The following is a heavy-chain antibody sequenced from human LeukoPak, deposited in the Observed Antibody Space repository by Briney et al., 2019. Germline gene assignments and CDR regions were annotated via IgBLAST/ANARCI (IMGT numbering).Heavy chain of an antibody. CDR3: AAVTPPDY. CDR1: GFTFSTYA. V-gene: IGHV3-23*01. D-gene: IGHD4-23*01. Sequence: PGGSLRLSCAASGFTFSTYAMSWVRRAPGKGLEWVSAITGSGDSTYYADSVRGRFAISRDNSKNTLFLQMNTLRAEDTAVYYCAAVTPPDYWGQGTLVTVSS. J-gene: IGHJ4*02. CDR2: ITGSGDST.